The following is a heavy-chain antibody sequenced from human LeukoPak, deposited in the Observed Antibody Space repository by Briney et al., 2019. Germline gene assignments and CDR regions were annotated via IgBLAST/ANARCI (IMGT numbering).Heavy chain of an antibody. CDR2: ISGSGTTT. CDR1: GFTFSTYA. D-gene: IGHD6-19*01. Sequence: GSLRLSCAASGFTFSTYAMSWVRQAPGRGLEWVSAISGSGTTTYSADSVKGRFTISRDNSKNTLYLQMSSLRAEDTAVYYCAKSYSSGWPYCFDYWGQGTLVTVSS. CDR3: AKSYSSGWPYCFDY. V-gene: IGHV3-23*01. J-gene: IGHJ4*02.